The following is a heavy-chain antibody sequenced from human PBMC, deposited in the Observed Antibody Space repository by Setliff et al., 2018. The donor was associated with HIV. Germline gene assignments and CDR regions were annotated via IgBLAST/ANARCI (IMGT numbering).Heavy chain of an antibody. V-gene: IGHV3-48*01. D-gene: IGHD2-2*01. CDR2: ISSTSTTI. CDR1: GFTFSTYS. J-gene: IGHJ6*02. CDR3: AREDQLLSGHYYYNGMDV. Sequence: GGSLRLSCAASGFTFSTYSMNWVRQAPGKGLEWVSYISSTSTTIYYADSVKSRFTISRDNAKNSLYLQMNSLRAEDTAVYYCAREDQLLSGHYYYNGMDVWGQGTTVTVSS.